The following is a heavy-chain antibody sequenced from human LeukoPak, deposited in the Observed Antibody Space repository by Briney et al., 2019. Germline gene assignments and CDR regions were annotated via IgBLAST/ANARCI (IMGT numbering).Heavy chain of an antibody. J-gene: IGHJ6*02. Sequence: PGGSLRLSCSASGFTFSYYIMHWVRQAPGKGLETVSAITGNGDITYYGDSVKGRFTISRDNSKNSLYLQMNSLRAEDTAVYYCAGAMVRGEPYYYYGMDVWGQGTTVTVSS. V-gene: IGHV3-64*04. CDR1: GFTFSYYI. D-gene: IGHD3-10*01. CDR2: ITGNGDIT. CDR3: AGAMVRGEPYYYYGMDV.